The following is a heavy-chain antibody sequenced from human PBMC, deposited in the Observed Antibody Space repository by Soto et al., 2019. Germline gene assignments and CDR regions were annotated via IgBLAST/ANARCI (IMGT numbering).Heavy chain of an antibody. CDR2: IIPIFGTV. CDR1: GGTFSSYA. J-gene: IGHJ5*02. V-gene: IGHV1-69*12. D-gene: IGHD3-22*01. CDR3: ARPTRYYYDSSGQSAWFDP. Sequence: QVQLVQSGAEVKKPGSSVKVSCKASGGTFSSYAISWVRQAPGQGLEWMGGIIPIFGTVNYAQKFQGRVTITEDESKSTAYMELSSLRSEDTAVYYCARPTRYYYDSSGQSAWFDPWGQGTLVTVSS.